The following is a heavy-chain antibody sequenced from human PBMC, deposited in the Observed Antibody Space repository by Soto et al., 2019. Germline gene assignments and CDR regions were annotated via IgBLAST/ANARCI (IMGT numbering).Heavy chain of an antibody. D-gene: IGHD5-12*01. CDR3: AYGQMATMLN. J-gene: IGHJ4*02. V-gene: IGHV4-34*01. CDR2: INHSGST. Sequence: SETLSLTCAVYGGSFSGYYWSWIRQPPGKGLEWIGEINHSGSTNYNPSLKSRVTISVDTSKNQFSLKLSSVTAADTAVYYCAYGQMATMLNWGQGTLVTVSS. CDR1: GGSFSGYY.